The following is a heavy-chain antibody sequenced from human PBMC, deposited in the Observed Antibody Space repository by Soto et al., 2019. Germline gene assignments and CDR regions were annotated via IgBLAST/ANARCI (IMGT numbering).Heavy chain of an antibody. CDR2: TYYRSKWYN. D-gene: IGHD6-6*01. CDR3: ARDRRRIAARLGYYYSCMDV. CDR1: GDSVSSNSAA. Sequence: SQTLSLTCVISGDSVSSNSAAWNWIRQSPSRGLEWLGRTYYRSKWYNDYAVSVKSRISINPDTSKNQFSLQLNSMTPEDTALYYCARDRRRIAARLGYYYSCMDVWGQGTTVTVSS. V-gene: IGHV6-1*01. J-gene: IGHJ6*02.